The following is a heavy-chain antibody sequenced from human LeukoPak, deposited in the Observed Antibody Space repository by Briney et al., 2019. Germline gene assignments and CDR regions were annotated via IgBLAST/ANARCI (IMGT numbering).Heavy chain of an antibody. Sequence: SETQSLTCTVSGGSISNFHWGWIRQPPVKGLEWIGYIYYSGSFNYNPSLKSRVTISVDTSKNQFSLKLSSVTAADTAVYYCARFKGSAPPYYFDYWGQGTVVTVSS. CDR3: ARFKGSAPPYYFDY. J-gene: IGHJ4*02. CDR1: GGSISNFH. V-gene: IGHV4-59*08. CDR2: IYYSGSF.